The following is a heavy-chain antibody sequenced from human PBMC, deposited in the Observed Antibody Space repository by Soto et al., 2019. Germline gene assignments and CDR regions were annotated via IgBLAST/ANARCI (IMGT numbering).Heavy chain of an antibody. D-gene: IGHD3-22*01. J-gene: IGHJ4*02. Sequence: GGSLRLSCAASGFTFSSYSMNWVRQAPGKGLEWVSYISSSSSTIYYADSVKGRFTISRDNAKNSLYLQMNSLRDEDTAVYYCARDPNTYYYDSSGYSKALLDYWGQGTLVTVS. V-gene: IGHV3-48*02. CDR3: ARDPNTYYYDSSGYSKALLDY. CDR2: ISSSSSTI. CDR1: GFTFSSYS.